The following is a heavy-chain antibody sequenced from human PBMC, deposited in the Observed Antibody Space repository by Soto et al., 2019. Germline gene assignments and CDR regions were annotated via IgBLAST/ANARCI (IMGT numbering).Heavy chain of an antibody. CDR3: ARATGTLRSRNCDY. J-gene: IGHJ4*02. D-gene: IGHD1-1*01. Sequence: KPSETLSLTCPVSGGSISTVGHYWTWIRQPPGKGLEWIGSIDHTGSTYYSKSLRSRLTMSVDTSKSQFSLRLSSVTAADTAGYYCARATGTLRSRNCDYWGQGSLVTVSS. CDR2: IDHTGST. CDR1: GGSISTVGHY. V-gene: IGHV4-31*03.